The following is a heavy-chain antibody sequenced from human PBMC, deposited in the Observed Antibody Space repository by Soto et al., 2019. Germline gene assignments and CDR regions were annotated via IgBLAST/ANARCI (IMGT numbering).Heavy chain of an antibody. D-gene: IGHD4-17*01. CDR2: IIHRGDTA. CDR3: AKDWPGTSSVTSDY. Sequence: EVHLLESGGTLVQPGGSLRLSCAASGFDFSTYAMTWVRQAPGKGLEWVSSIIHRGDTAYYASPVKGRFTISRDNSKTTLYLQMNSLRADDTAMYYCAKDWPGTSSVTSDYWGQGTLVTVSS. J-gene: IGHJ4*02. CDR1: GFDFSTYA. V-gene: IGHV3-23*01.